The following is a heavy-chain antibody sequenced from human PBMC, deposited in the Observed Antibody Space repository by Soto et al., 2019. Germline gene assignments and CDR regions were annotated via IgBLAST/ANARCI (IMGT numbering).Heavy chain of an antibody. Sequence: SETLSLTCTVSGGSISSGGYYWSWIRQHPGKGLEWIGYIYYSGSTYYNPSLKSRVTISVDTSKNQFSLKLSSVTAADTAMYYCASGYSGYDGADYYYGMDVWGQGTTVTVSS. V-gene: IGHV4-31*03. D-gene: IGHD5-12*01. CDR2: IYYSGST. CDR1: GGSISSGGYY. J-gene: IGHJ6*02. CDR3: ASGYSGYDGADYYYGMDV.